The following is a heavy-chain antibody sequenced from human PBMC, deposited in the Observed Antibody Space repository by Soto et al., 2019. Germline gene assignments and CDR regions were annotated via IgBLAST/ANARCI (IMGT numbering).Heavy chain of an antibody. Sequence: QVQLQESGPGLVKPSQTLSLTCTVSGGSISSGGYYWSWIRQHPGKGLEWIGYIYYSGSTHYNPSLKSRFTISVDTSKNQFSLKLSSVTAADTAVYYCARAKKGIAAAENWFDPWGQGTLVTVSS. J-gene: IGHJ5*02. V-gene: IGHV4-31*03. CDR3: ARAKKGIAAAENWFDP. CDR1: GGSISSGGYY. CDR2: IYYSGST. D-gene: IGHD6-13*01.